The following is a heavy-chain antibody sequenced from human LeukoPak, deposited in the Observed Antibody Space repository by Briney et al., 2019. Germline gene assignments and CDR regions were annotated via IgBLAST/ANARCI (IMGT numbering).Heavy chain of an antibody. CDR2: IYYSGST. CDR3: ARGYYYDSSAIDY. CDR1: GGSISSYY. J-gene: IGHJ4*02. V-gene: IGHV4-59*08. D-gene: IGHD3-22*01. Sequence: SETLSLTFTVSGGSISSYYWSWIRQPPGKGLEWIGYIYYSGSTNYNPSLKSRVTISVDTSKNQFSLKLSSVTAADTAVYYCARGYYYDSSAIDYWGQGTLVTVSS.